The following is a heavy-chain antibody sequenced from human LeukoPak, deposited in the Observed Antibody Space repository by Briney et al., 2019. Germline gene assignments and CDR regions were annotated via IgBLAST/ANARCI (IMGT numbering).Heavy chain of an antibody. J-gene: IGHJ4*02. CDR3: ASKRSGYYSGFFDY. CDR1: GGSISSSDYY. Sequence: SETLSLTCTVSGGSISSSDYYWGWIRQPPGRGLEWIGSIYYSGSIYYSPSLKSRVTISVDTSKNQFSLKLSSLTAADTAVYYCASKRSGYYSGFFDYWGQGTLVTVSS. V-gene: IGHV4-39*01. CDR2: IYYSGSI. D-gene: IGHD3-22*01.